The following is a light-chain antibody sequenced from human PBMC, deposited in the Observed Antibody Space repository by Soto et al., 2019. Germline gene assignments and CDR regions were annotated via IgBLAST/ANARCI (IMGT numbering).Light chain of an antibody. Sequence: DIQMTQSPSPLSASVEDRVTITCRASQSLDSWLAWYQQKPCKPPKLLIYKTSILEFGVPSRFSGSGSGTLFTLTISSLQPDDFSTYYCQQYHSFSTFGQGTKVEIK. CDR2: KTS. J-gene: IGKJ1*01. CDR1: QSLDSW. CDR3: QQYHSFST. V-gene: IGKV1-5*03.